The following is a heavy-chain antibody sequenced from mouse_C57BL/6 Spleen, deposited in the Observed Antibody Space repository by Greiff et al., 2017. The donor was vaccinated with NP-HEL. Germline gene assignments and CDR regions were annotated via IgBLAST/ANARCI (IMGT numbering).Heavy chain of an antibody. V-gene: IGHV1-81*01. CDR1: GYTFTSYG. D-gene: IGHD1-1*01. J-gene: IGHJ2*01. CDR2: IYPRSGNT. Sequence: VQLQQSGAELARPGASVKLSCKASGYTFTSYGISWVKQRTGQGLEWIGEIYPRSGNTYYNEKFKGKATLTADKSSSTAYMELRSLTSEDSAVYFCARLGYYGSSPYFDYWGQGTTLTVSS. CDR3: ARLGYYGSSPYFDY.